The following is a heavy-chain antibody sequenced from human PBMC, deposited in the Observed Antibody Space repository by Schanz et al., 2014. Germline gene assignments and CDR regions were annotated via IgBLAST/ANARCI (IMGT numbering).Heavy chain of an antibody. CDR1: GFTFSSYS. J-gene: IGHJ5*02. D-gene: IGHD3-10*01. Sequence: EVHLVESGGGLVQPGGSLRLSCTASGFTFSSYSMNWVRQAPGKGLVWVSRIKSDGSSTSYADSVKGRFTISRDNAKNTLYLQMNSLRAEDTAVYYCARPALWFGDNCFDPWGQGTLVTVSS. V-gene: IGHV3-74*02. CDR3: ARPALWFGDNCFDP. CDR2: IKSDGSST.